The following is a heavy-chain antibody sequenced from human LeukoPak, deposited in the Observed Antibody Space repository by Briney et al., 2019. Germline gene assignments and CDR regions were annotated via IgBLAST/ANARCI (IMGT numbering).Heavy chain of an antibody. D-gene: IGHD2-2*01. J-gene: IGHJ6*03. CDR2: INHSGST. V-gene: IGHV4-34*01. Sequence: SETLSLTCAVYGGSFSGYYWSWIRQPPGKGLEWIGEINHSGSTNYNPSLKSRVTISVDTSKNQFSLKLSSVTAADTAVYYCARANQLLSTVPNYYYYYMDVWGKGTTVTISS. CDR1: GGSFSGYY. CDR3: ARANQLLSTVPNYYYYYMDV.